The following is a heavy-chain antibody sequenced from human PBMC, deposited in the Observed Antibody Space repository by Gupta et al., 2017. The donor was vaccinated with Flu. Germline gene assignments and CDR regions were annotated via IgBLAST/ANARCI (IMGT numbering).Heavy chain of an antibody. CDR2: IKHDGSEK. CDR3: ARERVTFDDSSADF. Sequence: GFTCSKFWMSWVRQAPGKRLEGVAIIKHDGSEKFFVDSGQGRFAISRDNAKNSLYLQMNSLRAEDTAVYYCARERVTFDDSSADFWGQGTLVTVSS. V-gene: IGHV3-7*01. CDR1: GFTCSKFW. D-gene: IGHD3-22*01. J-gene: IGHJ4*02.